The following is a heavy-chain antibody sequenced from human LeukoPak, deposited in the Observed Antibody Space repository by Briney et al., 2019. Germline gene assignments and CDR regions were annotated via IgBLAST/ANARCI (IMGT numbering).Heavy chain of an antibody. Sequence: PSETLSLTCTVSVGSISRGSYYWGWIRQPPGKGLEWIASMYYSGTTFYSPSLKSRVTISVDTSKNQLSLKLGSVTAADTAVYYCARHPPRDGSAFDYWGQGTLVTVSS. V-gene: IGHV4-39*01. CDR3: ARHPPRDGSAFDY. CDR2: MYYSGTT. CDR1: VGSISRGSYY. J-gene: IGHJ4*02.